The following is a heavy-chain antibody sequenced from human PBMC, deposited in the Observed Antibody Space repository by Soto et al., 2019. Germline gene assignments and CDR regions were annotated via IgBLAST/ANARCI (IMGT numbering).Heavy chain of an antibody. D-gene: IGHD1-1*01. CDR2: INQDGNED. Sequence: GGSLRLSCAASGFTFSSYWMTWVRQAPGKGLEWVANINQDGNEDNLLDSVKGRFTISRDNAKNSLFLQMNSLRVDDTAVYYCARTGDGHHDFLDYWGQGALVTVSS. J-gene: IGHJ4*02. V-gene: IGHV3-7*01. CDR3: ARTGDGHHDFLDY. CDR1: GFTFSSYW.